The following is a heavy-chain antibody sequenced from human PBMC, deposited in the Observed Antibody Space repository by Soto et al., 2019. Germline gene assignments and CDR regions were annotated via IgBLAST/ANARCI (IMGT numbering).Heavy chain of an antibody. CDR1: GYTFTSYG. CDR3: ARRAPPMDV. CDR2: ISAYNGNT. V-gene: IGHV1-18*01. J-gene: IGHJ6*02. Sequence: QVQLVQSGAEVKKPGASVKVSCKASGYTFTSYGISWVRQAPGQGLEWMGWISAYNGNTKYAQQPQXXXTXPTDTSTSTAYMELRSLRSDDTAVYFCARRAPPMDVWGQGTTVTVSS.